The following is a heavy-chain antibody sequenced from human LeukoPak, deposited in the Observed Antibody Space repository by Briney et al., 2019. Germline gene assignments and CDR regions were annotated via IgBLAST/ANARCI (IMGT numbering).Heavy chain of an antibody. CDR2: IYSGGGT. CDR3: ARDHYTFHYYYGMDV. V-gene: IGHV3-53*04. J-gene: IGHJ6*02. Sequence: QSGGSLRLSCAASGFTVSSNYMSWVRQAPGKGLEWVSVIYSGGGTYYADSVKGRFTISRHNSKNTLYLQMNSLRAEDTAVYYCARDHYTFHYYYGMDVWGQGTTVTVSS. D-gene: IGHD4-11*01. CDR1: GFTVSSNY.